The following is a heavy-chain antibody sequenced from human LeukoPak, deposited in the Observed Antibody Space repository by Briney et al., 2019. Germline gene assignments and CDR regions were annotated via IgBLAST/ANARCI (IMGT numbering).Heavy chain of an antibody. CDR3: TTVQALYYDFWSGYYKRGGDDYFDY. CDR2: IKSKTDGGTT. J-gene: IGHJ4*02. V-gene: IGHV3-15*01. D-gene: IGHD3-3*01. CDR1: GFTFSGSA. Sequence: GGSLRLSCAASGFTFSGSAMHWVRQASGKGLEWVGRIKSKTDGGTTDYAAPVKGRFTISRDDSKNTLYLQMNSLRTEDTAVYYCTTVQALYYDFWSGYYKRGGDDYFDYWGQGTLVTVSS.